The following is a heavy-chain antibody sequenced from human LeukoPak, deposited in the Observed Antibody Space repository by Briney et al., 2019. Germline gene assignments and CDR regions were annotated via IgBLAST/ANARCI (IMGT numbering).Heavy chain of an antibody. J-gene: IGHJ4*02. D-gene: IGHD5-18*01. CDR3: ARVIGGYSYGPFDY. Sequence: GGSLRLSCAASGXTFSSYAMHWVRQAPGKGLEYVSAISSNGGSTYYANSVKGRFTISRDNSKNTLYIQMGSLRAEDMAVYYCARVIGGYSYGPFDYWGQGTLVTVSS. CDR2: ISSNGGST. V-gene: IGHV3-64*01. CDR1: GXTFSSYA.